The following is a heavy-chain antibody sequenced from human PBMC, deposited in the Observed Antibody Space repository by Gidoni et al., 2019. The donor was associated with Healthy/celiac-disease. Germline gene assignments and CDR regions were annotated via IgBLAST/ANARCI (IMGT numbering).Heavy chain of an antibody. CDR1: GGSISSYY. J-gene: IGHJ6*02. D-gene: IGHD6-19*01. Sequence: QVQLQESGPGLVKPSATMSLTRTVSGGSISSYYRSWIRQPAGKGLEWIGRIYTSGSTNYNPSLKCRVTMSVDTSKNQFSLKLSSVTAADTAVYDCARESSGWTGTYYYYYYGMDVWGQGTTVTVSS. V-gene: IGHV4-4*07. CDR3: ARESSGWTGTYYYYYYGMDV. CDR2: IYTSGST.